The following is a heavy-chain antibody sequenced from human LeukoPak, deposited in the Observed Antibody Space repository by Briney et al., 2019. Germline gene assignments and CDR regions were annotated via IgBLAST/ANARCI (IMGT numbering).Heavy chain of an antibody. J-gene: IGHJ4*02. CDR3: AKDRDGYNYYFDY. CDR1: GFTFSSYA. D-gene: IGHD5-24*01. V-gene: IGHV3-30-3*01. Sequence: GGSLRLSCAASGFTFSSYAMNWVRQAPGKGLEWVALLSYDGSNKYYADSVKGRFTISRDNSKNTLYLQMNSLRAEDTAVYYCAKDRDGYNYYFDYWGQGTLVTVSS. CDR2: LSYDGSNK.